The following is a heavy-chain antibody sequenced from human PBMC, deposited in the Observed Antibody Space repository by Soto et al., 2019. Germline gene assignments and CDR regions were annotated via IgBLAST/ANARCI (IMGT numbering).Heavy chain of an antibody. D-gene: IGHD6-19*01. V-gene: IGHV3-7*03. CDR3: ARYREENIAVAGTRYYYYYGMDV. CDR1: GFTFSSYW. Sequence: GGSLRLSCAASGFTFSSYWMSWVRQAPGKGLEWVANIKQDGSEKYYVDSVKGRFTISRDNAKNSLYLQMNSLRAEDTAVYYCARYREENIAVAGTRYYYYYGMDVWGQGTTVTVSS. CDR2: IKQDGSEK. J-gene: IGHJ6*02.